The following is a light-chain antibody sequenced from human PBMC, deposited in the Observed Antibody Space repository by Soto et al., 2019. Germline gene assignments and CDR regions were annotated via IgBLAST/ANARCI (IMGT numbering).Light chain of an antibody. CDR2: EVS. V-gene: IGLV2-23*02. Sequence: QSALTQPASVSGSPGQSITISCTGTSSDVGSYNLVSWYQQRPGKAPKLMIYEVSKRPSGVSNRFSGSKSGNTASLTISGLQAEDEADYYCCSYAGSSTSYVFGTGTKVHRP. CDR3: CSYAGSSTSYV. CDR1: SSDVGSYNL. J-gene: IGLJ1*01.